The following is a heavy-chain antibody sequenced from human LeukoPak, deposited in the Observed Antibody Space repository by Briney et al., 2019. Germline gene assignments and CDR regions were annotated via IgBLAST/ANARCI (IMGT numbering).Heavy chain of an antibody. CDR1: GGSISSSSYY. J-gene: IGHJ4*02. CDR2: IYYSGST. CDR3: ARLNWNVDY. Sequence: PSETLSLTCTVSGGSISSSSYYWGWIRQPPGKGLEWIGSIYYSGSTYYNPSLKSRVTISVDTSKNQFSLKLSSVTAADTAVYYYARLNWNVDYWGQGTLVTVSS. D-gene: IGHD1-1*01. V-gene: IGHV4-39*01.